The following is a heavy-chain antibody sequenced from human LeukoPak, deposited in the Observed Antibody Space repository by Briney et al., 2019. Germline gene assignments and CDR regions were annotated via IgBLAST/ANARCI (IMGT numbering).Heavy chain of an antibody. CDR1: GFTFKNYW. CDR3: ARRKWQIGVGFDF. D-gene: IGHD5-12*01. V-gene: IGHV3-7*04. J-gene: IGHJ5*01. Sequence: GGSLRLSCSVSGFTFKNYWMSWVRQAPGKGLEWVANIKHDGSEIYYVDSVKGRFTISKDNAKDSLFLQTNSLTAEDTALYYCARRKWQIGVGFDFWGQGTVVTVSS. CDR2: IKHDGSEI.